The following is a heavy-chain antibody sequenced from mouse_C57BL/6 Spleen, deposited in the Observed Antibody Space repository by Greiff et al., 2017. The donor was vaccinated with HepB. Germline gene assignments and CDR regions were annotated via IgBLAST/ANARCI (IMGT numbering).Heavy chain of an antibody. CDR2: ISDGGSYT. D-gene: IGHD1-1*01. V-gene: IGHV5-4*01. CDR1: GFTFSSYA. CDR3: ARESSGSSYEDAMDY. J-gene: IGHJ4*01. Sequence: EVKLVESGGGLVKPGGSLKLSCAASGFTFSSYAMSWVRQTPEKRLEWVATISDGGSYTYYPDNVKGRFTISRDNAKNNLYLQMSHLKSEDTAMYYCARESSGSSYEDAMDYWGQGTSVTVSS.